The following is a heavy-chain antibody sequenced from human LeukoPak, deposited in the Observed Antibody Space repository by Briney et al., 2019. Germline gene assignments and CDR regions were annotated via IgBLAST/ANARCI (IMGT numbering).Heavy chain of an antibody. V-gene: IGHV1-46*01. CDR3: ARGGYFDRNNWFDP. D-gene: IGHD3-9*01. CDR1: GYTFTNYY. J-gene: IGHJ5*02. Sequence: ASVKVSCKASGYTFTNYYMYWVRQAPGQGLEWMGLINPSGGSTNYAQKFQGRVTMTRDMSTSTVYMELSSLRSEDTAVYYCARGGYFDRNNWFDPWGQGTLVTVSS. CDR2: INPSGGST.